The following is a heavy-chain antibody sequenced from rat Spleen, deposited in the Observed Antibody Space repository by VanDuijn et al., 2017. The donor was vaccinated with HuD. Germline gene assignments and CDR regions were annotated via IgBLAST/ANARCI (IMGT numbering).Heavy chain of an antibody. J-gene: IGHJ3*01. D-gene: IGHD4-3*01. CDR1: GFTFSTFP. CDR2: ITNAGGST. CDR3: VRQDTSGYANWFGF. Sequence: EVQLVESGGGLVQPGRSLKLSCAASGFTFSTFPMAWVRQAPGKGLEWVASITNAGGSTYNPDSVKGRFTISRDNAKSTVHLQMDSLRSEDTATYYCVRQDTSGYANWFGFWGQGTLVTVSS. V-gene: IGHV5-25*01.